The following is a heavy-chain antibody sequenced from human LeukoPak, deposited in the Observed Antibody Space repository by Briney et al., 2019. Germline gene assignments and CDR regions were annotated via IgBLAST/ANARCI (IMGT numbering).Heavy chain of an antibody. J-gene: IGHJ4*02. Sequence: ASVKVSCKASGYTFTSYGISLVRQAHGQGLEWMGWISAYNGNTNYAQKLQGRVTMATDTSTSTAYMELRSLRSDDTAVYYCARASFCSGGSCYCDYWGQGTLVTVSS. V-gene: IGHV1-18*01. CDR3: ARASFCSGGSCYCDY. CDR2: ISAYNGNT. CDR1: GYTFTSYG. D-gene: IGHD2-15*01.